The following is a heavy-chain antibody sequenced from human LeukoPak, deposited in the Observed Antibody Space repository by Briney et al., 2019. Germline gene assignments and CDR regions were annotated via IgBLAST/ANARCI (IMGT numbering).Heavy chain of an antibody. J-gene: IGHJ5*02. D-gene: IGHD5-18*01. CDR2: IYTSGST. Sequence: SETLSLTCTVSGGSISSYYWSWIRQPAGKGLEWIGRIYTSGSTNYNPSLKSRVTISVDTSKNQFSLKLSSVTAADTAVYYCASSSGYLNWFDPWGQGTLVTVSS. CDR1: GGSISSYY. CDR3: ASSSGYLNWFDP. V-gene: IGHV4-4*07.